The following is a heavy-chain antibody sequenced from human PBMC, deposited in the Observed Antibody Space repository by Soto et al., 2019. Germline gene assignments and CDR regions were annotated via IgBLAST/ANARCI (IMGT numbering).Heavy chain of an antibody. J-gene: IGHJ6*01. CDR1: GVTVSIHT. D-gene: IGHD3-22*01. Sequence: GGSLGLCCASCGVTVSIHTVDLVRQTPGKGLEWVSFIGSRTSDIYYADSVKGRFTISRDNAKNSLYLDLTRLRAEDTAVYFCVRDYYDTSGYPNTFGMRGEGKMVTVSS. CDR2: IGSRTSDI. CDR3: VRDYYDTSGYPNTFGM. V-gene: IGHV3-21*01.